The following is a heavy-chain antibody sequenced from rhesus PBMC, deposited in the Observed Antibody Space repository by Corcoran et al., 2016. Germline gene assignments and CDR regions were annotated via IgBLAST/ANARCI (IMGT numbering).Heavy chain of an antibody. Sequence: QVQLVQSGAEVKKPGASVKVSCKASGFTFGSYAIRWVRQAPGQGLEWMGEIIPRVGKTNNAEKIQGRITITADTSTSTADMELSILRSEDTAVYYCARAGTGAYYFDYWGQGVLVTVSS. J-gene: IGHJ4*01. CDR1: GFTFGSYA. D-gene: IGHD1-14*01. CDR3: ARAGTGAYYFDY. V-gene: IGHV1-198*02. CDR2: IIPRVGKT.